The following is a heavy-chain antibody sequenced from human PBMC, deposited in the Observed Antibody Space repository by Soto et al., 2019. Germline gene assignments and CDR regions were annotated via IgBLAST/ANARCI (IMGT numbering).Heavy chain of an antibody. J-gene: IGHJ4*02. V-gene: IGHV3-23*01. Sequence: PGGSLRLSCAASGFTFSSYAMSWVRQAPGKGLEWVSAISGSGGSTYYADSVKGRFTISRDNSKNTLYLQMNSLRAEDTAVYYCAKHSVMITFGGVIVMEYYLDYWGQGTLVTVSS. CDR3: AKHSVMITFGGVIVMEYYLDY. CDR1: GFTFSSYA. CDR2: ISGSGGST. D-gene: IGHD3-16*02.